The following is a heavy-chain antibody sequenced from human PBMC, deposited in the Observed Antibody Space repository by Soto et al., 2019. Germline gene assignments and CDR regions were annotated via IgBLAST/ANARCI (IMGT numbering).Heavy chain of an antibody. J-gene: IGHJ4*02. CDR2: ISPRSGGT. CDR1: GYTFIDYY. Sequence: ASVKVSCKASGYTFIDYYMHWVRQAPGQGFEWMGRISPRSGGTNYAQKFQGRVTMTWDTSLNTAYMELSSLISEDTAVYYCARPPGYISGWYYFDLWGQGTLVTVSS. CDR3: ARPPGYISGWYYFDL. D-gene: IGHD6-19*01. V-gene: IGHV1-2*02.